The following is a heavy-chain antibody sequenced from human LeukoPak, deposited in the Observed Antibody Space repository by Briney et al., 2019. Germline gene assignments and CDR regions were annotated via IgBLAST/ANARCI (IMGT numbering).Heavy chain of an antibody. V-gene: IGHV4-34*01. Sequence: GSLRLSCAASGFTFSTHWMSWVRQAPGKGLEWIGEINHSGSTNYNPSLKSRVTISVDTSKNQFSLKLSSVTAADTAVYYCARVHRYFHRYFDYWGQGTLVTVSS. D-gene: IGHD3-9*01. CDR2: INHSGST. CDR1: GFTFSTHW. CDR3: ARVHRYFHRYFDY. J-gene: IGHJ4*02.